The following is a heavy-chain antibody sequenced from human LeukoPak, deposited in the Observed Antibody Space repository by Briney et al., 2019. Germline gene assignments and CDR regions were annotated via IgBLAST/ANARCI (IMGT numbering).Heavy chain of an antibody. CDR1: GFTFNEYA. Sequence: GGSLRLSCAASGFTFNEYAMHWVRQAPGKGLEWVSGISWNSGSIGYADSVKGRFTISRDNAKNSLYLQMNSLRAEDTAVYYCTREVSGSLYFDYWGQGTLVTVSS. V-gene: IGHV3-9*01. CDR2: ISWNSGSI. CDR3: TREVSGSLYFDY. J-gene: IGHJ4*02. D-gene: IGHD1-26*01.